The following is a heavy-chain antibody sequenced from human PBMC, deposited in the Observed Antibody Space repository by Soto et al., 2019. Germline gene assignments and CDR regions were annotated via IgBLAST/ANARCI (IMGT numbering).Heavy chain of an antibody. J-gene: IGHJ6*03. CDR3: ARGEREPLGPPYLYYYYYYMAV. CDR1: SGSISSSNW. CDR2: IYDSGST. D-gene: IGHD1-26*01. V-gene: IGHV4-4*02. Sequence: QVQLQESGPGLVKPSGTLSLTCAVSSGSISSSNWWSWVRQPPGKGLEWIGEIYDSGSTNYNPSRKSRVSISVDKSKNQFSLKLSSVTAADTAVYYCARGEREPLGPPYLYYYYYYMAVWGKGTTVTVSS.